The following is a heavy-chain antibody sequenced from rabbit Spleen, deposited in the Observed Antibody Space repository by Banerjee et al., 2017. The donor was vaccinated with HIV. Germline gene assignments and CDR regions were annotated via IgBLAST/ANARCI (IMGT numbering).Heavy chain of an antibody. D-gene: IGHD1-1*01. Sequence: QSLEESGGGLVQPEGSLTLTCTASGFSFSSSYYMSWVRQAPGKGLEWIACIYTGSGGGTWYASWAKGRFTISKTSSTTVTLQMTSLTAADTATYFCAREGSTTGYAFNLWGQGTLVTVS. J-gene: IGHJ4*01. V-gene: IGHV1S40*01. CDR1: GFSFSSSYY. CDR3: AREGSTTGYAFNL. CDR2: IYTGSGGGT.